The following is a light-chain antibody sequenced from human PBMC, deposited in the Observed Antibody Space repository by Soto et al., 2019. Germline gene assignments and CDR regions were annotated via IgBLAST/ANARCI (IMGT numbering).Light chain of an antibody. V-gene: IGLV2-14*01. Sequence: QSVLTQPASVSGSPGQSITISCTGTSSDIGAYNYVSWYQHHPGEAPELIIYEVTYRPSGVSDRFSGSKSANTASLTISGLRAEDEADYYCSSYTTTGTRVFGTGTKVT. CDR1: SSDIGAYNY. CDR3: SSYTTTGTRV. J-gene: IGLJ1*01. CDR2: EVT.